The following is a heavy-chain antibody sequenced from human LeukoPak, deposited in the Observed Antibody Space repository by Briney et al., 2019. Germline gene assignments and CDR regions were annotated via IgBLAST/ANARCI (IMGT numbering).Heavy chain of an antibody. V-gene: IGHV3-48*03. CDR3: AELVITIIVGV. D-gene: IGHD3-22*01. Sequence: GGSLRLSCAASGFTFSSYDMNWVRQAPGKGVEWVSYISSSGSTIYSADSVKGRFTISRDNAKNSLYLQMNRLRAEDTAVYFCAELVITIIVGVRGKGTAVTISS. J-gene: IGHJ6*04. CDR1: GFTFSSYD. CDR2: ISSSGSTI.